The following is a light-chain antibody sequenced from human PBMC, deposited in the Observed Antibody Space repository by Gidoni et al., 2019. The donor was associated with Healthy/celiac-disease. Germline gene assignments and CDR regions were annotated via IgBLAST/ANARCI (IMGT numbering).Light chain of an antibody. V-gene: IGLV1-44*01. CDR2: SNN. CDR3: AAWDDSLNGYV. Sequence: QSVLTQPPSASGTPGQRVTISCSGSSANIVSNTVNWYQPVPGTAPKHLMYSNNQRPSGVPERFSGSKSDTSASLAISGLQSEDEADYYCAAWDDSLNGYVFGTGTKVTVL. J-gene: IGLJ1*01. CDR1: SANIVSNT.